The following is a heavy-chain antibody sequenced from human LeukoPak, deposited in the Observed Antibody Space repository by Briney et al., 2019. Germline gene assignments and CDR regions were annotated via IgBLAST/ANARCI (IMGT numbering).Heavy chain of an antibody. CDR2: IKQDGSEK. CDR1: GFTFSSYW. Sequence: PGGSLRLSCAASGFTFSSYWMSWVRQAPGKGLEWVANIKQDGSEKHYVDSVKGRFTISRDNAKNSLYLQMNSLRAEDTAVYYCAREDRPTDDAFDIWGQGTMVTVSS. J-gene: IGHJ3*02. V-gene: IGHV3-7*01. CDR3: AREDRPTDDAFDI. D-gene: IGHD4-17*01.